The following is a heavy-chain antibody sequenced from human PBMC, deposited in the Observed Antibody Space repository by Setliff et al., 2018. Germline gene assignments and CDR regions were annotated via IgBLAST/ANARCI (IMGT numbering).Heavy chain of an antibody. J-gene: IGHJ4*02. D-gene: IGHD5-12*01. CDR2: IYYSGSS. V-gene: IGHV4-39*01. CDR1: GGSISSGNYY. CDR3: ARHYGGGYKHFDY. Sequence: SETLSLTCRVSGGSISSGNYYWGLIRQPPGKGLEWVATIYYSGSSYYNPSLKSRLTISVDTSKNLFSLKLSSVTTADTAVYYCARHYGGGYKHFDYWGQGTLVTVSS.